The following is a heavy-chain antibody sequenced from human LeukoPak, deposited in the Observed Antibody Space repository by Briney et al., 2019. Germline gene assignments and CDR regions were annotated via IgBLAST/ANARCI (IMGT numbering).Heavy chain of an antibody. J-gene: IGHJ4*02. D-gene: IGHD3-22*01. CDR1: GFTFSSYA. V-gene: IGHV3-23*01. Sequence: GGSLRLSCAASGFTFSSYAMSWVRQAPGKGLEWVSSISSSGGNTYYSDSVKGRFTISRDNSKNTLYLQMNSLRAEDTAVYYCAREGGIYYDSSGYYFDYWGQGTLVTVSS. CDR3: AREGGIYYDSSGYYFDY. CDR2: ISSSGGNT.